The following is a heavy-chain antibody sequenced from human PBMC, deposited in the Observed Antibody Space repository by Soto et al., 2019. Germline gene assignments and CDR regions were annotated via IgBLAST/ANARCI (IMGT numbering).Heavy chain of an antibody. CDR1: GGSISSYY. Sequence: PSETLSLTCTVSGGSISSYYWSWIRQPPGKGLEWIGYIYYSGSTNYNPSLKSRVTISVDTSKNQFSLKLSSVTAADTAVYYCARGTTIVGATYFDYWGQGTLVTVSS. CDR3: ARGTTIVGATYFDY. V-gene: IGHV4-59*01. CDR2: IYYSGST. J-gene: IGHJ4*02. D-gene: IGHD1-26*01.